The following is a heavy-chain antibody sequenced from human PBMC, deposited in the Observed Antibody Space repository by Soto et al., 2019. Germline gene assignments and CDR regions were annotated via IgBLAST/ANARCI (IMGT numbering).Heavy chain of an antibody. J-gene: IGHJ4*02. Sequence: EVQLVESGGGLVKPGGSLRFSCAASGFTFSGHTINWVRQAPGKGLEWVSSVSSSSSYIYYADSVKGRFTVSRDNAEKSLYLQMNSLRAEDTAMYYCARCMGFDGSGYAFFDSWGQGTLVTVSS. CDR2: VSSSSSYI. CDR1: GFTFSGHT. CDR3: ARCMGFDGSGYAFFDS. D-gene: IGHD3-10*01. V-gene: IGHV3-21*01.